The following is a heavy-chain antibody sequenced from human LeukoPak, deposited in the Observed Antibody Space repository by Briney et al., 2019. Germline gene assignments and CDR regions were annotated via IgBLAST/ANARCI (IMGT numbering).Heavy chain of an antibody. CDR2: IYHSGST. J-gene: IGHJ4*02. CDR1: GGSISSSNW. D-gene: IGHD2-15*01. CDR3: ARGVTQSTPGFDY. Sequence: SRTLSLTCAVSGGSISSSNWWSWVRPPPGKGLEWIGEIYHSGSTNYNPSLKSRVTISVDKSKYQFSLKLSSVTATDTAVYYCARGVTQSTPGFDYWGQGTLVTVSS. V-gene: IGHV4-4*02.